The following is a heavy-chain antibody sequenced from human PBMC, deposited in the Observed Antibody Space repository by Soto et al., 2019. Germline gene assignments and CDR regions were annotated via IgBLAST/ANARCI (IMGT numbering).Heavy chain of an antibody. D-gene: IGHD2-21*01. CDR1: GFTFSSFW. J-gene: IGHJ6*02. CDR3: ARDPMIGNTDYGLDV. Sequence: EVQLVESGGGLVQPGGSLRLSCAASGFTFSSFWMHWVRQAPGKGLVWVSRINNDGSSTAYADSVKGRFTISRDNAKSTLYLQVTSLRAEETAVYYCARDPMIGNTDYGLDVWGQGTTVTVSS. CDR2: INNDGSST. V-gene: IGHV3-74*01.